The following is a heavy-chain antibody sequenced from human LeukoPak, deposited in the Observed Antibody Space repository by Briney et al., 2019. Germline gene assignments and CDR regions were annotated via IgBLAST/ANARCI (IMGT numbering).Heavy chain of an antibody. D-gene: IGHD1-26*01. CDR2: ISSSGSTI. J-gene: IGHJ4*02. V-gene: IGHV3-11*04. CDR1: GFTFSDYY. CDR3: ARITKGRSYMGRVDY. Sequence: GGSLRLSCVASGFTFSDYYMSWIRQAPGKGLEWVSYISSSGSTIYYADSVKGRFTISRDNAKNSLYLQMNSLRAEDTAVYYCARITKGRSYMGRVDYWGQRTLVTVSS.